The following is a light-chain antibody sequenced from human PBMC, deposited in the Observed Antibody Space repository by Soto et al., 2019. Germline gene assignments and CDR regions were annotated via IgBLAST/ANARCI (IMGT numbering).Light chain of an antibody. CDR2: AVS. V-gene: IGLV2-14*03. CDR3: CSYTTTTSYV. Sequence: QSVLTQPASVSGSPGQSITISCTGTSSDVGAFNFVSWYQHHPGKAPKLIIFAVSNRPSGVSYRFSGSKSGNTASLTISGLQAEDEADYYCCSYTTTTSYVFGSGTKVTVL. J-gene: IGLJ1*01. CDR1: SSDVGAFNF.